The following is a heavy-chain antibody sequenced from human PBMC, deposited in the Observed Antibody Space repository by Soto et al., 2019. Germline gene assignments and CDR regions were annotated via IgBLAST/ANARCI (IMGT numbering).Heavy chain of an antibody. V-gene: IGHV3-30*18. J-gene: IGHJ4*02. CDR3: AKDHPAY. CDR2: ISYDGSNK. CDR1: GFTFSSYG. Sequence: GGSLRLSCAASGFTFSSYGMHWVRQAPGKGLEWVAVISYDGSNKYYADSVKGRFTISRDNSKNTLYLQMNSLRAEDTAVYYCAKDHPAYWGQGTLVTAPQ.